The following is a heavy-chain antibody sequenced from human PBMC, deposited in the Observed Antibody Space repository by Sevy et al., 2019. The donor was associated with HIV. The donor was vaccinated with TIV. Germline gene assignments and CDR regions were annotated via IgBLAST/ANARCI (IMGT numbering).Heavy chain of an antibody. CDR2: MSGSVGST. J-gene: IGHJ4*02. V-gene: IGHV3-23*01. D-gene: IGHD3-10*01. CDR1: GFTFSSYA. Sequence: GGSLRLSCAASGFTFSSYAMSWVRQAPGKGLEWVSAMSGSVGSTYYADSVKGRFTISRDNSKNTLYLQMNSLRAEDTSVYYGAKGQLAGSPVDYWGQGTLVTVSS. CDR3: AKGQLAGSPVDY.